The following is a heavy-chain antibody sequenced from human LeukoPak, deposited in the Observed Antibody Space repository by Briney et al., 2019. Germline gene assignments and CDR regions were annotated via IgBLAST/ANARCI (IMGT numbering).Heavy chain of an antibody. D-gene: IGHD5-12*01. J-gene: IGHJ4*02. CDR2: INHSGST. Sequence: PSETLSLTCAVYGGSFSGYYWSWIRQPPGKGLEWIGEINHSGSTNYNPSLKSRVTISVDTSKNQFSLKLGSVTAADTAVYYCARRSSFPLATFDYWGQGTLVTVSS. CDR1: GGSFSGYY. CDR3: ARRSSFPLATFDY. V-gene: IGHV4-34*01.